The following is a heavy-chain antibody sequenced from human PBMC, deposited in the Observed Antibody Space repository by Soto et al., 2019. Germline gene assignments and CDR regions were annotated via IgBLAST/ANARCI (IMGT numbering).Heavy chain of an antibody. D-gene: IGHD3-10*01. CDR1: GGSISSYY. CDR2: IYYSGST. CDR3: ARTPGRGDSRGNFDY. Sequence: SETLSLTCTVSGGSISSYYWSWTRQPPGKGLEWIGYIYYSGSTNYNPSLKSRVTISVDTSKNQFSLKLSSVTAADTAVYYCARTPGRGDSRGNFDYWGQGTLVTVSS. V-gene: IGHV4-59*01. J-gene: IGHJ4*02.